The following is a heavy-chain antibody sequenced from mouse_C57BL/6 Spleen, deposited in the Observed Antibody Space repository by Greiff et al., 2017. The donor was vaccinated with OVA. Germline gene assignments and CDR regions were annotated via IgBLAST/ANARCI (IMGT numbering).Heavy chain of an antibody. CDR2: ISSGSSTI. CDR1: GFTFSDYG. V-gene: IGHV5-17*01. J-gene: IGHJ2*01. Sequence: EVKLMESGGGLVKPGGSLKLSCAASGFTFSDYGMHWVRQAPEKGLEWVAYISSGSSTIYYADTVKGRFTISRDNAKNTLFLQMTSLRSEDTAMYYCARICGSSLDFDYWGQGTTLTVSS. D-gene: IGHD1-1*01. CDR3: ARICGSSLDFDY.